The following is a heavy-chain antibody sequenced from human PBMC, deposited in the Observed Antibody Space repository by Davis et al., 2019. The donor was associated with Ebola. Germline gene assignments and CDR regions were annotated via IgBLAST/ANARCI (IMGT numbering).Heavy chain of an antibody. CDR2: IIPIFGTA. J-gene: IGHJ5*02. D-gene: IGHD2-2*01. V-gene: IGHV1-69*13. Sequence: SVKVSCKASGYTFTSYAISWVRQAPGQGLEWMGGIIPIFGTANYAQKFQGRVTITADESTSTAYMELSSLRSEDTAVYYCAREDIVVVPAATRRVDPWGQGTLVTVSS. CDR3: AREDIVVVPAATRRVDP. CDR1: GYTFTSYA.